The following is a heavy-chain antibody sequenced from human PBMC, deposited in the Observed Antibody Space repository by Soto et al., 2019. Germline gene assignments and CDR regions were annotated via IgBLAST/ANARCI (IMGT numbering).Heavy chain of an antibody. Sequence: EVQLVESGGGVVQPGGSLRLSCAASGFTFRSHWMHWVRQAPGKGLVWVSRISGDGSSTHYADSVKGRFTISRDNAKNTLYLQMNSLRAEDTAVYYCARGGNYVFDYWGQGTLVTVSS. CDR3: ARGGNYVFDY. D-gene: IGHD1-26*01. CDR1: GFTFRSHW. CDR2: ISGDGSST. V-gene: IGHV3-74*01. J-gene: IGHJ4*02.